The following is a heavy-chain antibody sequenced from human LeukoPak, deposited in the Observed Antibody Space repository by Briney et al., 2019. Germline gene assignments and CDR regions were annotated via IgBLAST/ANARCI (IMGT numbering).Heavy chain of an antibody. D-gene: IGHD6-13*01. CDR3: ARADSSSWYPSFDY. J-gene: IGHJ4*02. CDR1: GGSFSGYY. Sequence: SETLSLTCAVYGGSFSGYYWRWIRQPPGKGLEWMGEINHSGSTNYNPSLQSRVTIPVDTSKNQFSLKLSSVTAADTAVYYCARADSSSWYPSFDYWGQGTLVTVSS. V-gene: IGHV4-34*01. CDR2: INHSGST.